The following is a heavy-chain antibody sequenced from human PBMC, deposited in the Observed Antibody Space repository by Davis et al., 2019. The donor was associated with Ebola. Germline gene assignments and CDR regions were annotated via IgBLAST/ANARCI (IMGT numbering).Heavy chain of an antibody. CDR2: ISSSSSTK. Sequence: GGSLRLSCAASGFTFSSYAMNWVRQAPGKGLEWVSYISSSSSTKYYADSVKGRFTISRDNAKKSLYLQMNSLRDEDTAVYYCARGNYGDYIVLYYYNMDVWGQGTTVTVSS. J-gene: IGHJ6*02. V-gene: IGHV3-48*02. D-gene: IGHD4-17*01. CDR3: ARGNYGDYIVLYYYNMDV. CDR1: GFTFSSYA.